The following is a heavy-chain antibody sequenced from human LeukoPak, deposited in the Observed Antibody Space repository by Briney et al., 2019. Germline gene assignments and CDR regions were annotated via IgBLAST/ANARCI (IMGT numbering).Heavy chain of an antibody. CDR2: IKQDGREK. Sequence: GGSLRLSCAASGFTFCSYCMRWVRQAPGKGLEWVANIKQDGREKYYVDSVKGRFTISRDNAKNSLYLQMNSLRAEDTAVYYCARTYSSPYFDYWGQGSLVTVSS. CDR1: GFTFCSYC. V-gene: IGHV3-7*01. D-gene: IGHD6-13*01. CDR3: ARTYSSPYFDY. J-gene: IGHJ4*02.